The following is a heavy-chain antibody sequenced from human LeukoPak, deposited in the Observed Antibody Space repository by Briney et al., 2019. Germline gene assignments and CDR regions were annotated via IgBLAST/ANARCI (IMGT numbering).Heavy chain of an antibody. V-gene: IGHV1-8*03. CDR2: MNPNSGNT. D-gene: IGHD6-6*01. Sequence: ASVKVSCKASGYTFTSYDINWVRQATGQGLEWMGWMNPNSGNTGYAQKFQGRVTITRNTSISTAYMELSSLRSEDTAVYYCARGRVAARLHYYNMDVWGKGTTVTVSS. CDR1: GYTFTSYD. CDR3: ARGRVAARLHYYNMDV. J-gene: IGHJ6*03.